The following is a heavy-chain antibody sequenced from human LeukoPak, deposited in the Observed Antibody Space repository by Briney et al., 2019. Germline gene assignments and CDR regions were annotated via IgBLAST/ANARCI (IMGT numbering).Heavy chain of an antibody. CDR2: INAGNGNT. D-gene: IGHD2-15*01. J-gene: IGHJ4*02. CDR3: ARDNWEVAASGDY. CDR1: GYTFTGYA. Sequence: ASVTVSCKASGYTFTGYAMHWVRQAPGQRLEWMGWINAGNGNTKYSQKFQGRVTITRDTSASTAYMELSSLRSEDTAVYYCARDNWEVAASGDYWGQGTLVAVSS. V-gene: IGHV1-3*01.